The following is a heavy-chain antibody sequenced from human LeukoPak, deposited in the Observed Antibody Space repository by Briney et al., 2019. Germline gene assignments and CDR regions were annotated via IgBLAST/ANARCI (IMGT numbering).Heavy chain of an antibody. Sequence: GGSLRLSCVASGFNFGNYAMSWVRQAPGKGLQWVSQISGTGGATWYAGFAGGRFTISRDNSKKTLYLQMSGLRVEDTAMYYCVKDPRDTYGTNWFVSWGQGTLLIVSS. J-gene: IGHJ5*01. CDR2: ISGTGGAT. D-gene: IGHD2-21*01. V-gene: IGHV3-23*01. CDR3: VKDPRDTYGTNWFVS. CDR1: GFNFGNYA.